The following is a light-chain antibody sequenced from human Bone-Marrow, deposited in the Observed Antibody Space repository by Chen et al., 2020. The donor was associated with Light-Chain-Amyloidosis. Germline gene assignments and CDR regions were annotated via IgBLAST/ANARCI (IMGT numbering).Light chain of an antibody. CDR1: DIGYTS. J-gene: IGLJ3*02. CDR3: QVWDRSSDRPV. V-gene: IGLV3-21*02. CDR2: GDS. Sequence: SYVLTQPSSVSGAPGQTATIACGGNDIGYTSVHLYQQTPGQAPLLVVYGDSDRPSGIPERLSGTKSGNAAALPISRVGAGDGADYYCQVWDRSSDRPVFGGGTKVTVL.